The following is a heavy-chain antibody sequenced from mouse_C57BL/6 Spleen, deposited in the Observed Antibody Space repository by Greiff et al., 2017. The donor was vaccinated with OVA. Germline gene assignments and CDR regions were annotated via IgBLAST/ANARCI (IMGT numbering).Heavy chain of an antibody. CDR3: TGGSSPWFAY. CDR1: GFTFSDAW. J-gene: IGHJ3*01. V-gene: IGHV6-6*01. Sequence: EVKVIESGGGLVQPGGSMKLSCAASGFTFSDAWMDWVRQSPEKGLEWVAEIRNKANSHATYYAVSVKGRFTISIDDSKSSGYLQMNSLRAEDAGIYYCTGGSSPWFAYWGQGTLVTVSA. CDR2: IRNKANSHAT. D-gene: IGHD1-1*01.